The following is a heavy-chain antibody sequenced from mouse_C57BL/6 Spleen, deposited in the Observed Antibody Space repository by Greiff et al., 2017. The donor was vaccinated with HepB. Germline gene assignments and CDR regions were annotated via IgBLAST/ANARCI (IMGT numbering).Heavy chain of an antibody. CDR1: GYTFTSYW. V-gene: IGHV1-53*01. CDR2: INPSNGGT. CDR3: ARGDIVTTGTAMDY. J-gene: IGHJ4*01. Sequence: QVQLQQSGTELVKPGASVKLSCKASGYTFTSYWMHWVKQRPGQGLEWIGYINPSNGGTNYNEKFKSKATLTVDKSSSTAYMQLSSLTSEDSAVYYCARGDIVTTGTAMDYWGQGTSVTVSS. D-gene: IGHD2-12*01.